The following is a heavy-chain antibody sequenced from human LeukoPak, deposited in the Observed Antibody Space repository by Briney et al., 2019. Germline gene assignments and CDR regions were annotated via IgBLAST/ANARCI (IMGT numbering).Heavy chain of an antibody. J-gene: IGHJ4*01. CDR1: GYTFITYA. V-gene: IGHV1-3*04. CDR2: VNTGNGDT. CDR3: ARGGWDLGIFDY. Sequence: ASVKVSCKASGYTFITYAMHWVRQAPGQRLEWMGWVNTGNGDTRYSQKFQDRITLTRDTSASTAYMELASLRSEDTAVYYCARGGWDLGIFDYGGKEPWVPVS. D-gene: IGHD1-26*01.